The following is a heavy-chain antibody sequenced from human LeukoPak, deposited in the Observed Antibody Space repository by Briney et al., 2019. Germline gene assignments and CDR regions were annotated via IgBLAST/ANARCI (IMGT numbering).Heavy chain of an antibody. Sequence: ASVKVSCEASGYTFTSHYMHWVRQAPGQGLEWRGIINPSAGSTNYAQRFQGRVTMTRDMSTSTVYMELSGLRSEDMAVYYCARDRWGSSESFYYYYYMDVWGKGTTVTVSS. V-gene: IGHV1-46*01. CDR3: ARDRWGSSESFYYYYYMDV. J-gene: IGHJ6*03. CDR2: INPSAGST. D-gene: IGHD6-6*01. CDR1: GYTFTSHY.